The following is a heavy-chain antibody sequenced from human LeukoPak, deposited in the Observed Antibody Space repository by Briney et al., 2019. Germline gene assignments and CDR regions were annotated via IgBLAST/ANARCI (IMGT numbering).Heavy chain of an antibody. CDR3: ARGGRYSYASFDY. CDR2: INSDGSST. CDR1: GFTFSSYW. Sequence: PGGSLRLSCAASGFTFSSYWMHCVRQAPGKGLVWVSRINSDGSSTSYADSVKGRFTISRDNAKDTLYLQMNSLRAEDTAVYYCARGGRYSYASFDYWGQGTLVTVSS. V-gene: IGHV3-74*01. D-gene: IGHD5-18*01. J-gene: IGHJ4*02.